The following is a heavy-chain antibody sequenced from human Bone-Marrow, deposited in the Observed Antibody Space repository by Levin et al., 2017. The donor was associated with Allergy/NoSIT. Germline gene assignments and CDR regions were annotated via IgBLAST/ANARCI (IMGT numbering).Heavy chain of an antibody. V-gene: IGHV1-18*01. CDR1: GYTFTSYG. CDR3: ARVPGYDYVWGSDRQRYWFDP. CDR2: ISAYNGNT. J-gene: IGHJ5*02. Sequence: GESLKISCKASGYTFTSYGISWVRQAPGQGLEWMGWISAYNGNTNYAQKLQGRVTMTTDTSTSTACMELRSLRSDDTAVYYCARVPGYDYVWGSDRQRYWFDPWGQGTLVTVSS. D-gene: IGHD3-16*02.